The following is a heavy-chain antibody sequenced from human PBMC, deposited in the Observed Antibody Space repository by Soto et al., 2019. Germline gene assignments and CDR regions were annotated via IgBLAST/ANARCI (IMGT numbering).Heavy chain of an antibody. CDR1: GFTFDDYA. V-gene: IGHV3-9*01. D-gene: IGHD3-10*01. CDR3: DKDHYGSAIYGMDV. CDR2: ITWNSGTI. J-gene: IGHJ6*02. Sequence: EVQLVESGGGLVQPGRSLRLSCAASGFTFDDYAMHWVRQTPGKGLEWVSGITWNSGTIGYADSVKGRFTISRDNGKNSRYLQMNSLRPEDTALYYWDKDHYGSAIYGMDVWGQGTTVTVSS.